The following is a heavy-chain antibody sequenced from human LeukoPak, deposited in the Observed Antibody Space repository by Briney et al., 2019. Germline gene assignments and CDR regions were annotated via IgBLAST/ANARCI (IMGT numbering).Heavy chain of an antibody. CDR1: GASISSSSYY. V-gene: IGHV4-39*01. J-gene: IGHJ4*02. CDR3: ARLPVYDSSCYYYEQGFDY. D-gene: IGHD3-22*01. Sequence: PSQTLSLTCTVSGASISSSSYYWGWIRHPPGKGLEWIARIYYSGSTYYNPSLKSRFTISVATAKNPFSLKLISVTAADTAVYYCARLPVYDSSCYYYEQGFDYWGQGTLVTVSS. CDR2: IYYSGST.